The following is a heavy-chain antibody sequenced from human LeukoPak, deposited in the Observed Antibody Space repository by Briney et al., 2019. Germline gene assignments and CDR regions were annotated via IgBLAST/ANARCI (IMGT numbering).Heavy chain of an antibody. D-gene: IGHD4-11*01. CDR2: ISGSGNGT. CDR1: GFTFSNYA. Sequence: GGSLRLSCSASGFTFSNYAMTWVRLTPGKGLECVSGISGSGNGTFYADSVKGRFTISRDNSKNTLYLQMNSLRTEDTALYYCAKDEGGPTVSDYWGQGTLVTVSS. CDR3: AKDEGGPTVSDY. J-gene: IGHJ4*02. V-gene: IGHV3-23*01.